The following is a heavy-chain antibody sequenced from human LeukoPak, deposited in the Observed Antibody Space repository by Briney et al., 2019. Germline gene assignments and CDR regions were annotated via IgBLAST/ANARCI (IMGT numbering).Heavy chain of an antibody. V-gene: IGHV4-61*02. CDR1: GGSISSGSYY. CDR3: ARVGRTIDY. D-gene: IGHD1-26*01. J-gene: IGHJ4*02. CDR2: IYTSGST. Sequence: SSETLSLTCTVSGGSISSGSYYWSWIRQPAGKGLEWIGRIYTSGSTNYNPSLKSRVTISVDTSKNQFSLKLSSMTAADTAVYYCARVGRTIDYWGQGTLVTVSS.